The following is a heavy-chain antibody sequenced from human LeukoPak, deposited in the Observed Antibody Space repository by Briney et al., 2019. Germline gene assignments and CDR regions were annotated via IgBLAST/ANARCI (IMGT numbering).Heavy chain of an antibody. CDR1: GGTFSSYA. D-gene: IGHD3-22*01. CDR3: ARGPTAYYYDSSGYQAGTYYYYYYMDV. V-gene: IGHV1-69*05. CDR2: IIPIFGTA. J-gene: IGHJ6*03. Sequence: SVKVSCKASGGTFSSYAISWVRQAPGQGLEWMGRIIPIFGTANYAQKFQGRVTITTDESTSTAYMELSSLRSEDTAVYYCARGPTAYYYDSSGYQAGTYYYYYYMDVWGKGTTVTVSS.